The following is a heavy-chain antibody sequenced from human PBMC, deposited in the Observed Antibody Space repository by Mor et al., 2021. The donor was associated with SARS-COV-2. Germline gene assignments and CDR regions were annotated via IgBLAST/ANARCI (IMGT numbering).Heavy chain of an antibody. CDR3: ARGHLHILTGYYVPYYFDH. Sequence: YADPVKGRFTISRDNSKNTLFLQMSSLRPEDTAVYYCARGHLHILTGYYVPYYFDHWGQGTL. D-gene: IGHD3-9*01. J-gene: IGHJ4*02. V-gene: IGHV3-30*15.